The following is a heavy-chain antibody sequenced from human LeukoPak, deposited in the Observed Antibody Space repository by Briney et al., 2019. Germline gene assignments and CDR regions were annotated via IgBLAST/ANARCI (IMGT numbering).Heavy chain of an antibody. V-gene: IGHV4-34*01. CDR3: ARALLKQQLVRNYYYYYGMDV. CDR1: GGSFSGYY. CDR2: INHSGST. J-gene: IGHJ6*02. D-gene: IGHD6-13*01. Sequence: SETLSLTCAVYGGSFSGYYWSWIRQPPGKGVEWIGEINHSGSTNYNPSLKSRVTISVDTSKNQFSLKLSSVTAADTAVYYCARALLKQQLVRNYYYYYGMDVWGQGTTVTVSS.